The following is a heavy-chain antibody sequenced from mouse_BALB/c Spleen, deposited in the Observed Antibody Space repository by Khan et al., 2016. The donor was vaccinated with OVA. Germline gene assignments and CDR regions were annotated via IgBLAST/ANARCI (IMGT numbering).Heavy chain of an antibody. V-gene: IGHV2-9*02. CDR3: GRNEDI. D-gene: IGHD1-3*01. Sequence: QMQLEESGPGLVAPSQSLSITCTVSGFSLTSYGVHWVRQPPGKGLQWLGVILDCGSTNYNSALMSRLSISKDNSTSQVFLKMNSLQTDDTAMYYCGRNEDIWGQGNTLTVSS. CDR2: ILDCGST. J-gene: IGHJ2*01. CDR1: GFSLTSYG.